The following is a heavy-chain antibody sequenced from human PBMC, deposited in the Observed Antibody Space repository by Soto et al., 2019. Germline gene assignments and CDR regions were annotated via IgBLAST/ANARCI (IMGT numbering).Heavy chain of an antibody. CDR1: GYTFTNYG. J-gene: IGHJ4*02. V-gene: IGHV1-18*01. CDR2: INPYNGNT. CDR3: ASRRAAAELV. Sequence: QVQLVQSGAEVKKPGASVKVSCKASGYTFTNYGISWVRQAPGQGLEWMGWINPYNGNTNYAQKLKGRVTMTTDTSTSTAYMELRSLRADDTAVYYCASRRAAAELVWGQGTLVTVSS. D-gene: IGHD6-13*01.